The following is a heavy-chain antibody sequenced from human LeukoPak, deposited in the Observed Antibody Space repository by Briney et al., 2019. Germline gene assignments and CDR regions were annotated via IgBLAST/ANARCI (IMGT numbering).Heavy chain of an antibody. CDR1: EFTFSSYA. Sequence: GGSLRLSCAVSEFTFSSYAMSWVRQAPGKGLECDSIISGGGGIIYYADSVKGRFTISRDNSKNTVYLQMNSLRAEDTAVYYCAKAGSGWYAPYWGQGTLVTVS. CDR2: ISGGGGII. V-gene: IGHV3-23*01. D-gene: IGHD6-19*01. CDR3: AKAGSGWYAPY. J-gene: IGHJ4*02.